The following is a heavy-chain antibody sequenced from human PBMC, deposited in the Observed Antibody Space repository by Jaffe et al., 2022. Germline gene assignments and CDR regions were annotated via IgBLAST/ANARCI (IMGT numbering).Heavy chain of an antibody. CDR2: INHSGST. CDR3: ARVDTRIMITFGGVTDAFDI. CDR1: GGSFSGYY. Sequence: QVQLQQWGAGLLKPSETLSLTCAVYGGSFSGYYWSWIRQPPGKGLEWIGEINHSGSTNYNPSLKSRVTISVDTSKNQFSLKLSSVTAADTAVYYCARVDTRIMITFGGVTDAFDIWGQGTMVTVSS. J-gene: IGHJ3*02. D-gene: IGHD3-16*01. V-gene: IGHV4-34*01.